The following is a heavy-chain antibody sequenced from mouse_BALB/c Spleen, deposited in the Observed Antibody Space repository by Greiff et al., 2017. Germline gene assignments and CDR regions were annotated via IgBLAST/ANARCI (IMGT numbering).Heavy chain of an antibody. CDR3: TSIYYDYDGYAMDY. V-gene: IGHV1S81*02. D-gene: IGHD2-4*01. J-gene: IGHJ4*01. CDR1: GYTFTSYY. Sequence: QVQLKQSGAELVKPGASVKLSCKASGYTFTSYYMYWVKQRPGQGLEWIGEINPSNGGTNFNEKFKSKATLTVDKSSSTAYMQLSSLTSEDSAVYYCTSIYYDYDGYAMDYWGQGTSVTVSS. CDR2: INPSNGGT.